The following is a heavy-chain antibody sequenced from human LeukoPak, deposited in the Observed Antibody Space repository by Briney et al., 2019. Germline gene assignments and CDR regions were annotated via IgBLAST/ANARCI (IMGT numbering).Heavy chain of an antibody. CDR3: ARDLDGAPFDY. D-gene: IGHD4-17*01. J-gene: IGHJ4*02. CDR1: GFTFSSYS. V-gene: IGHV3-48*04. CDR2: ISSSSSTI. Sequence: PGGSLRLSCAASGFTFSSYSMNWVRQAPGKGLEWVSYISSSSSTIYYADSVKGRFTISRDNAKNSLYLQMNSLRAEDTAVYYCARDLDGAPFDYWGQGTLVTVSS.